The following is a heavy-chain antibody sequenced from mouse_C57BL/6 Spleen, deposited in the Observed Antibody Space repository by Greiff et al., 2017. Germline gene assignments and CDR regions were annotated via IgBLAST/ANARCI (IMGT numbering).Heavy chain of an antibody. CDR1: GYTFTDYN. Sequence: VQLQQSGPELVKPGASVKMSCKASGYTFTDYNMHWVKQSHGKSLEWIGYINPNNGGTSYNQKFKGKATLTVNKSSSTAYMELRSLTSEDSAVYYCARPYYGSSPAWFAYWGQGTLVTVSA. CDR3: ARPYYGSSPAWFAY. J-gene: IGHJ3*01. V-gene: IGHV1-22*01. D-gene: IGHD1-1*01. CDR2: INPNNGGT.